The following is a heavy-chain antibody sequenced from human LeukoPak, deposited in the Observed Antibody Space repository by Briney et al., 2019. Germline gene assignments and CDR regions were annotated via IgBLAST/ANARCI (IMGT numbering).Heavy chain of an antibody. Sequence: SETLSLTCTISGGSISTSTYYWGWIRQPPGKGLEWIGSIYYSGSTYYNPSLRSRITISVDTSKNQFSLKLSSVTAADTAVYYCGRHAVGTARETYNGLAPGGQGTLVTVSS. CDR1: GGSISTSTYY. J-gene: IGHJ5*02. D-gene: IGHD6-6*01. CDR2: IYYSGST. CDR3: GRHAVGTARETYNGLAP. V-gene: IGHV4-39*01.